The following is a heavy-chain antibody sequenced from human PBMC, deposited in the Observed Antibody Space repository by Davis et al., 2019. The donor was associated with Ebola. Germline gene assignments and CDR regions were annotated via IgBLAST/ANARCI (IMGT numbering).Heavy chain of an antibody. D-gene: IGHD6-19*01. CDR1: EFTFNSFG. J-gene: IGHJ4*02. V-gene: IGHV3-7*03. CDR2: IKEDGSVK. CDR3: VRDGWDSLFDY. Sequence: PGGSLRLSCVASEFTFNSFGMQWVRQAPGKGPEWVAHIKEDGSVKDYVDSVKGRFTISRDNAKNSLYLQMNSLRVEDTAVYYCVRDGWDSLFDYWGQGTMVTVSS.